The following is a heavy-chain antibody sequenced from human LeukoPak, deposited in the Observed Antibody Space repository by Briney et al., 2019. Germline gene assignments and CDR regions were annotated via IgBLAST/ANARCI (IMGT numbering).Heavy chain of an antibody. D-gene: IGHD3-22*01. CDR1: GFTFSSYG. V-gene: IGHV3-30*02. J-gene: IGHJ4*02. Sequence: GGSLRLSCAASGFTFSSYGMHWVRQAPGKGLEWVAFIRYDGSNKYYADSVKGRFTISRDNSKNTLYLQMNSLRAEDTAVYYCVKFPTMIVVVLTEYYFDYWGQGTLVTVSS. CDR3: VKFPTMIVVVLTEYYFDY. CDR2: IRYDGSNK.